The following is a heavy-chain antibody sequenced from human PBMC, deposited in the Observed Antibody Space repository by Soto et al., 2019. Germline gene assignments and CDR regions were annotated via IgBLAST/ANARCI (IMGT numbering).Heavy chain of an antibody. CDR3: ARQWGTDAFDI. Sequence: QVQLQESGPGLVKPSETLSLTCTVSGGSISSYYWSWIRQPPGKGLEWIGYIYYSGSTNYNPSLTSRVTISVDTSKNQCSLKLSSVTAADTAVYYCARQWGTDAFDIWGQGTMVTVSS. J-gene: IGHJ3*02. V-gene: IGHV4-59*08. CDR2: IYYSGST. D-gene: IGHD1-1*01. CDR1: GGSISSYY.